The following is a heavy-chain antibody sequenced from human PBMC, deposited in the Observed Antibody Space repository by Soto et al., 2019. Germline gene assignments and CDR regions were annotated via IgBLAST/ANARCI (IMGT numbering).Heavy chain of an antibody. D-gene: IGHD3-22*01. J-gene: IGHJ4*02. CDR1: GYSFTSYG. Sequence: ASVKVSCKASGYSFTSYGINWVRQAPGRGLEWMGWINPGNGNTKYSQQFQGRVIIDRDTSASTAYMELSSLRPEDTAVYYCARGGYFDSSNYLAYWGLGTLVTVSS. CDR2: INPGNGNT. CDR3: ARGGYFDSSNYLAY. V-gene: IGHV1-3*01.